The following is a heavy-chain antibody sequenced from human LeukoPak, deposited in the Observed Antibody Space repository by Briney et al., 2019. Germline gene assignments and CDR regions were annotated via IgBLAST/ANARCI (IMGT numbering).Heavy chain of an antibody. Sequence: PSETLSLTCAVSGYSISSGYYWGWSRPPPGKGVEWIGIIYHSGSTYYNPSLKSRVTISVDTSKNQFSLKLSSVTAADTAVYYCARGWDSSGWYILFGYWGQGTLVTVSS. CDR1: GYSISSGYY. V-gene: IGHV4-38-2*01. CDR3: ARGWDSSGWYILFGY. J-gene: IGHJ4*02. CDR2: IYHSGST. D-gene: IGHD6-19*01.